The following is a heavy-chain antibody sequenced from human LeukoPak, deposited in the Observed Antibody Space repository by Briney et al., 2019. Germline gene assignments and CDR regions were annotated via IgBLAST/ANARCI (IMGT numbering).Heavy chain of an antibody. J-gene: IGHJ6*02. CDR1: GYTFTSYG. CDR2: ISAYSGDT. V-gene: IGHV1-18*01. Sequence: ASVKVSCKASGYTFTSYGISWVRQAPGQGLEWMGWISAYSGDTNYAQKFQGRATMTTDTSTSTAYMELRSLRSDDTAVYYCARTTYDILTGYYPPYYYYYYGMDVWGQGTTVTVSS. D-gene: IGHD3-9*01. CDR3: ARTTYDILTGYYPPYYYYYYGMDV.